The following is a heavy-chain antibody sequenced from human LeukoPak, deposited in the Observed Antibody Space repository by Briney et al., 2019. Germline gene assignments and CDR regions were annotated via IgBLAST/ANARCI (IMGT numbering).Heavy chain of an antibody. V-gene: IGHV4-38-2*01. CDR1: GYSISSGYY. CDR2: IYHSGST. J-gene: IGHJ5*02. CDR3: ARACSSTSCYGWFDP. Sequence: PSETLSLTCAVSGYSISSGYYWGWIRQPPGKGLEWIGSIYHSGSTYYNPSLKSRVTISVDTSKNQFSLELSSVTAADTAVYYCARACSSTSCYGWFDPWGQGTLVTVSS. D-gene: IGHD2-2*01.